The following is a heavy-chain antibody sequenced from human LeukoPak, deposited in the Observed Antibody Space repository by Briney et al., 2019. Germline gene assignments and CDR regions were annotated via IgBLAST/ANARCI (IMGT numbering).Heavy chain of an antibody. CDR2: IYYSGST. V-gene: IGHV4-39*07. D-gene: IGHD3-22*01. Sequence: SETLSLTCTVSGGSISSSSYYWGWIRQPPGKGLEWIGSIYYSGSTYYNPSLKSRVTISVDTSKNQFSLRLSSVTAADTAVYYCASGLNSGSGYYYYYYYYYMDVWGKGTTVTVSS. J-gene: IGHJ6*03. CDR1: GGSISSSSYY. CDR3: ASGLNSGSGYYYYYYYYYMDV.